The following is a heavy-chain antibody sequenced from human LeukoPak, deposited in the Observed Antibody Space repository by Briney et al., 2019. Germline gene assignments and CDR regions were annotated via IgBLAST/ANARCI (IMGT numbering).Heavy chain of an antibody. J-gene: IGHJ4*02. CDR1: GFTFSSYW. CDR3: AKEPQLWSTGAFDY. D-gene: IGHD5-18*01. CDR2: INSDGSTT. V-gene: IGHV3-74*01. Sequence: PGGSLRLSCAASGFTFSSYWMYWVRQAPGKGLVWVSRINSDGSTTSYADSVKGRFTISRDNAKNTLYLQMNSLRAEDTAVYYCAKEPQLWSTGAFDYWGQGTLVTVSS.